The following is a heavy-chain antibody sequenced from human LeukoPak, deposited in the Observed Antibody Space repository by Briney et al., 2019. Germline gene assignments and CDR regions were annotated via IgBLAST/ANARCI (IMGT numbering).Heavy chain of an antibody. CDR2: IYYSGST. D-gene: IGHD3-9*01. V-gene: IGHV4-61*01. Sequence: SETLSLTCTVSGGSVSSVSHYWSWVRQPPGTGLEWLGYIYYSGSTNYNPSLKSRITISVDTSKNQFSLKLSSVTAADTAVYYCARASDILTGYPFDYWGQGTLVTVSS. CDR3: ARASDILTGYPFDY. CDR1: GGSVSSVSHY. J-gene: IGHJ4*02.